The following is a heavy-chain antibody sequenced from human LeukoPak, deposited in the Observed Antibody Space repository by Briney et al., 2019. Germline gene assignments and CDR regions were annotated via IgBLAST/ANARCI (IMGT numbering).Heavy chain of an antibody. CDR1: GFTFSSYA. J-gene: IGHJ4*02. V-gene: IGHV3-23*01. CDR3: AKPARTDYVDY. Sequence: GGTLRLSCAASGFTFSSYAMNWVRQAPGKGLEWVSSISGSGGSTCYADSVKGRFTISRDNSKNTLYLQMNSLRAEDTAVYYCAKPARTDYVDYWGQGTLVTVSS. CDR2: ISGSGGST. D-gene: IGHD1-14*01.